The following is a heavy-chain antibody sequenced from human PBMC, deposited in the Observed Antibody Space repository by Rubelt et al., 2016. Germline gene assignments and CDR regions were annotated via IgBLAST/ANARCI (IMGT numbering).Heavy chain of an antibody. CDR2: ISDGDSST. CDR3: ARDRGYSYGHPLDY. Sequence: LDSGGGWVQPGRSLRLSCEASGFTFSSYAISWVRQAPRKGPEWISSISDGDSSTKYADSVKGRFTISRDNSKNTLYLQVTSLRGEDTAVYYCARDRGYSYGHPLDYWGQGALVTVSS. CDR1: GFTFSSYA. V-gene: IGHV3-23*01. J-gene: IGHJ4*02. D-gene: IGHD5-18*01.